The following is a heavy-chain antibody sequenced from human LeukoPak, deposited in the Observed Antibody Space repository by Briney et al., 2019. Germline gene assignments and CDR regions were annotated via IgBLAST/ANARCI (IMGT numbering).Heavy chain of an antibody. CDR3: TRQGYSYGSGAIDY. D-gene: IGHD5-18*01. J-gene: IGHJ4*02. V-gene: IGHV5-51*01. Sequence: GESLKISCKGSGYTFTNYWIGWVRQMPGKGLEWMGIIYPGDSDTRYSPSFQGQVTISADKSISTAYLQWSSLKASDTAMYYCTRQGYSYGSGAIDYWGQGTLVTVSS. CDR1: GYTFTNYW. CDR2: IYPGDSDT.